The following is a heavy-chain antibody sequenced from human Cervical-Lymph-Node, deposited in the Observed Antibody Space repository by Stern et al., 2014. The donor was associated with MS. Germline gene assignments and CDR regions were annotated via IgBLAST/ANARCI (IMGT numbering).Heavy chain of an antibody. CDR1: GYTFNTYG. CDR3: ARGRRGYDAFDI. V-gene: IGHV1-18*01. D-gene: IGHD6-13*01. Sequence: VQLVQSGAEVKKPGASVKVSCKASGYTFNTYGISWVRQAPGQGLEWMGWISVYNGYTNFAQKIQGRVTMTTDPSTSTAYMELRSLRSDDTAVYYCARGRRGYDAFDIWGQGTMVTVSS. J-gene: IGHJ3*02. CDR2: ISVYNGYT.